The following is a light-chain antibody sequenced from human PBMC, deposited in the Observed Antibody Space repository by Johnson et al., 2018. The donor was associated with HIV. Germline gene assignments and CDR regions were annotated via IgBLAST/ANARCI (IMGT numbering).Light chain of an antibody. CDR2: ENT. V-gene: IGLV1-51*02. CDR1: SSNIGNNY. J-gene: IGLJ1*01. CDR3: GTWDSSLSAYV. Sequence: QSVLTQPPSVSAAPGQKVTVSCYGSSSNIGNNYVSWYQQLPGTAPKLLIYENTKRPSGIPDRFSGSKSGTSATLGITGLQTGDEADYYCGTWDSSLSAYVFGTGTEVTVL.